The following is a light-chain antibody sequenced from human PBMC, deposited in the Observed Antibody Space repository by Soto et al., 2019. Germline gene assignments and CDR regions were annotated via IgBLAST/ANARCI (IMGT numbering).Light chain of an antibody. J-gene: IGKJ4*01. CDR3: QQYGRSPLT. V-gene: IGKV3-20*01. CDR2: GVS. CDR1: QSVSSNY. Sequence: EIVLTQSPGTLSLSPGERATLSCRASQSVSSNYLAWYRQKRGQAPRLLIYGVSTRATGIPDRFSGSGSGTDFTLTISRLEPEDFAVYYCQQYGRSPLTFGGRTKVEIK.